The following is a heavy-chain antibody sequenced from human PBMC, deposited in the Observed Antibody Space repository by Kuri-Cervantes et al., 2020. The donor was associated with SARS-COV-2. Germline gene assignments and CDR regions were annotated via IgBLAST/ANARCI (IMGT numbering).Heavy chain of an antibody. Sequence: SETLSLTCAVSGELFSGYYWTWIRQSPGKGLEWIGEINHSGSTNYSPSLKSRVTISVDTSKNQFSLKLSSVTAADTAVYYCARVPPLPTKGWYFDLWGRGTLVTVSS. CDR1: GELFSGYY. CDR3: ARVPPLPTKGWYFDL. CDR2: INHSGST. J-gene: IGHJ2*01. V-gene: IGHV4-34*01. D-gene: IGHD5-12*01.